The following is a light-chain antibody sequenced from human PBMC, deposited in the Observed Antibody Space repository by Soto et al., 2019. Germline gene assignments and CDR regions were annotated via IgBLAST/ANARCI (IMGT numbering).Light chain of an antibody. CDR2: EVS. J-gene: IGLJ1*01. Sequence: QSALTQPASVSGSPGQSITISCTGTSSDVGGYSSVSWYQQHPGKAPKLMIYEVSNRPSGVSNRFSGSKSGNTASLTISGLQAEDEADYYCSSYTSSSLYVFGTGTKVTVL. CDR1: SSDVGGYSS. CDR3: SSYTSSSLYV. V-gene: IGLV2-14*01.